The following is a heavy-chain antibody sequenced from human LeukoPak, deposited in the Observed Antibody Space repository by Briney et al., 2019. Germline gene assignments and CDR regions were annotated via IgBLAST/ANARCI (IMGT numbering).Heavy chain of an antibody. CDR1: GFTFSSYW. D-gene: IGHD5-18*01. CDR2: IKKDGSEK. CDR3: ARDLSGVTGYTYGRGIDY. V-gene: IGHV3-7*01. Sequence: GGSLRLSCAASGFTFSSYWMSWVRQAPGKGLEWVANIKKDGSEKYYVDPVKGRFTISRDNAKTSLYLQMNSLRAEDTAVYYCARDLSGVTGYTYGRGIDYWGQGTLVTVSS. J-gene: IGHJ4*02.